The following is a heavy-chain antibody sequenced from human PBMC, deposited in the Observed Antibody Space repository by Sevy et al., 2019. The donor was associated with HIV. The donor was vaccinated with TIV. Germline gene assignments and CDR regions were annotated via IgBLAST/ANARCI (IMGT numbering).Heavy chain of an antibody. V-gene: IGHV3-33*01. D-gene: IGHD4-17*01. CDR2: IWFDGSNT. CDR1: GFTFSTYG. CDR3: AGGLEFYDDGDYGPAFMPDY. J-gene: IGHJ4*02. Sequence: GGSLRLSCAASGFTFSTYGMHWVRQAPGKGLEWVAVIWFDGSNTYYADSVKGRFTISRDVAKNTLHLQMNSLRVEDTAVYYCAGGLEFYDDGDYGPAFMPDYWGQGTLVTVSS.